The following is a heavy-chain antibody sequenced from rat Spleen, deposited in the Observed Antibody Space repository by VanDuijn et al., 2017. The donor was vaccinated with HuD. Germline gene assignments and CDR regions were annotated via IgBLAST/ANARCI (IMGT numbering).Heavy chain of an antibody. V-gene: IGHV5-58*01. Sequence: EVQLVETGGGLVQPGRSLKLSCVASGFTFSNYWMYWIRQAPGKGLEWISSINIDGDGTYYRDSVKGRFTISRDNAKSTLYLQMDSLRSEDTATYYCARVGTRVSRFAYWGQGTLVTVSS. D-gene: IGHD1-4*01. CDR1: GFTFSNYW. CDR3: ARVGTRVSRFAY. J-gene: IGHJ3*01. CDR2: INIDGDGT.